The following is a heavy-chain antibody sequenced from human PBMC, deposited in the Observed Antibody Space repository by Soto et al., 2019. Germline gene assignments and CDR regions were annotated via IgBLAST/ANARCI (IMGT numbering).Heavy chain of an antibody. V-gene: IGHV4-61*01. D-gene: IGHD6-6*01. CDR1: GGSVSDKTYY. J-gene: IGHJ2*01. CDR3: ARSGPVRGVAARPVPFWYFDL. CDR2: VYYSGTT. Sequence: SDTLSLTCSVSGGSVSDKTYYWSWIPQPPGKRLEWIGYVYYSGTTNYNPSLKSRVTISVDTSKNQFSLKLSSVTAADTAVYYCARSGPVRGVAARPVPFWYFDLWGRGTLVTVSS.